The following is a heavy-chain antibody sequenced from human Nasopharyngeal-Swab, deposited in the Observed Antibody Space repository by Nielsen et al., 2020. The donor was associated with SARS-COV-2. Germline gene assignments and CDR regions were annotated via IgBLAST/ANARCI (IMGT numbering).Heavy chain of an antibody. D-gene: IGHD3-9*01. J-gene: IGHJ4*02. V-gene: IGHV3-7*03. Sequence: GESLKISCGTSGFTFSSYWMTWVRQAPGKGLEWVANIKQDESEKYYVDSVKGRFTISRDNAKNSLFLQMNSLRAEDTAVYYCARVRQILTGYWPQRYLDFWGKGTRVTVS. CDR1: GFTFSSYW. CDR3: ARVRQILTGYWPQRYLDF. CDR2: IKQDESEK.